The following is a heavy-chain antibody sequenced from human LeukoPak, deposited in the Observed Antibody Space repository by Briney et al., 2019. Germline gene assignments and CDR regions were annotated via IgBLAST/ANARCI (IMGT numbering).Heavy chain of an antibody. V-gene: IGHV3-30-3*01. J-gene: IGHJ4*02. CDR2: ISYDGSNK. Sequence: GGSLRPSCAASGFTFSSYAMHWVRQAPGKGLEWVAVISYDGSNKYYADSVKGRFTISRDNSKNTLYLQMNSLRAEDTAVYYCARAGAIRSGWYSYWGQGTLVTVSS. D-gene: IGHD6-19*01. CDR1: GFTFSSYA. CDR3: ARAGAIRSGWYSY.